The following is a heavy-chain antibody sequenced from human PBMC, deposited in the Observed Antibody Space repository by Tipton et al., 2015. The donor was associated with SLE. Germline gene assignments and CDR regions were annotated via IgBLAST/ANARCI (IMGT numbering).Heavy chain of an antibody. CDR2: IYHSEST. CDR3: ARGPPPYGSGSYFDD. V-gene: IGHV4-38-2*02. D-gene: IGHD3-10*01. J-gene: IGHJ4*02. CDR1: GYSISSGSY. Sequence: TLSLTCTVSGYSISSGSYWGWIRQPPRRGLEWIGNIYHSESTYYNPSLRSRVTISLDRSKNQFSLRLSSVTAADTAVYYCARGPPPYGSGSYFDDWGQGTLVTVSS.